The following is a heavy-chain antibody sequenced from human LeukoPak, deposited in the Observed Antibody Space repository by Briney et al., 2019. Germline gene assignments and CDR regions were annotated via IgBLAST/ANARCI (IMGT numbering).Heavy chain of an antibody. CDR3: ARAVVPAALVYYYGMDV. CDR2: INPNSGGT. V-gene: IGHV1-2*02. D-gene: IGHD2-2*01. Sequence: ASVKVSCKASGYTFTGYYMHWVRQAPGQGLEWMGWINPNSGGTNYAQKFQGRVTMTRDTSTSTAYMELSRLRSDDTAVYYCARAVVPAALVYYYGMDVWGQGTTVTVSS. CDR1: GYTFTGYY. J-gene: IGHJ6*02.